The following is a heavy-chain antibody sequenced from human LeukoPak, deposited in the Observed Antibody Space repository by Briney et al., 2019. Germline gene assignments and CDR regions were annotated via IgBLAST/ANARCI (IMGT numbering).Heavy chain of an antibody. V-gene: IGHV3-74*01. J-gene: IGHJ4*02. CDR3: ASGDDSSGYYYSP. Sequence: GGSLRLSCAASGFTFSSYAMSWVRQAPGKGLEWVSRINSDGSSTSYADSVKGRFTISRDNAKNTLYLQMNSLRAEDTAVYYCASGDDSSGYYYSPWGQGTLVTVSS. CDR1: GFTFSSYA. CDR2: INSDGSST. D-gene: IGHD3-22*01.